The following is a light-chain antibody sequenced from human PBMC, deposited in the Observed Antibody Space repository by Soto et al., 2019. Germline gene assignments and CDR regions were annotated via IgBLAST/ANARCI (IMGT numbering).Light chain of an antibody. CDR1: SGSIASNY. V-gene: IGLV6-57*02. Sequence: NSMLTQPHSVSASPGKTVTISCTGSSGSIASNYVQWYQQRPGSAPTTVIYEDNQRPSGVPDRFSGSIDSSSNSASLTISGLKTEDEADYYCQSYDSSNVVFGGGTKLTVL. J-gene: IGLJ2*01. CDR2: EDN. CDR3: QSYDSSNVV.